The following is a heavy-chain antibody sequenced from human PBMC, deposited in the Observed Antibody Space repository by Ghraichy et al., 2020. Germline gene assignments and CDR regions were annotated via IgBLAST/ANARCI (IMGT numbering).Heavy chain of an antibody. CDR3: TTDIDDFWSGYYYYYYGMDV. D-gene: IGHD3-3*01. CDR2: IKSKTDGGTT. Sequence: GGSLRLSCAASGFTFSNAWMSWVRQAPGKGLEWVGRIKSKTDGGTTDYAAPVKGRFTISRDDSKNTLYLQMNSLKTEDTAVYYCTTDIDDFWSGYYYYYYGMDVWGQGTTVTVSS. J-gene: IGHJ6*02. CDR1: GFTFSNAW. V-gene: IGHV3-15*01.